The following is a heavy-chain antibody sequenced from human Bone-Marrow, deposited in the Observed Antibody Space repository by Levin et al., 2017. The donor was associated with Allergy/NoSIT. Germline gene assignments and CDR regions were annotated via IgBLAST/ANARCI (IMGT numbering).Heavy chain of an antibody. CDR2: IRDKGNSYTI. Sequence: PGGSLRLSCAASGFTFSDHRMDWVRQAPGKGLEWVARIRDKGNSYTIEYAASVRGRFTISRDDSKNLLYLQMNSLKTDDTALYYCSRDSGSYGFDFWGQGTMVTVSS. CDR3: SRDSGSYGFDF. V-gene: IGHV3-72*01. CDR1: GFTFSDHR. J-gene: IGHJ3*01. D-gene: IGHD1-26*01.